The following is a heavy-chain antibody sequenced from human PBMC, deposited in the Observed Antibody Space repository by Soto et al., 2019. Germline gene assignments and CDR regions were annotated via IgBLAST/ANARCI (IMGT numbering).Heavy chain of an antibody. D-gene: IGHD6-13*01. CDR1: GYTFTSYA. V-gene: IGHV1-3*01. J-gene: IGHJ6*02. CDR3: AREIRQQLAPLTLYYYYGMDV. CDR2: INAGNGNT. Sequence: GASVKVSCKASGYTFTSYAMHWVRQAPEQRLEWMGWINAGNGNTKYSQKFQGRVTITRGTSASTAYMELSSLRSEDTAVYYCAREIRQQLAPLTLYYYYGMDVWGQGTTVTVSS.